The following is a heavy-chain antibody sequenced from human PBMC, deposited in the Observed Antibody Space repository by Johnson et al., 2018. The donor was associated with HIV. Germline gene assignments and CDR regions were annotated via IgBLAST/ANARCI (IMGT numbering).Heavy chain of an antibody. CDR2: INQDGSEK. CDR3: ARGRGALDI. D-gene: IGHD3-16*01. Sequence: KGLEWVANINQDGSEKFSVDSVKGRFAISRDNANNSLYLQMNSLRAEDTAVYYCARGRGALDIWGQGTKVTVSS. J-gene: IGHJ3*02. V-gene: IGHV3-7*04.